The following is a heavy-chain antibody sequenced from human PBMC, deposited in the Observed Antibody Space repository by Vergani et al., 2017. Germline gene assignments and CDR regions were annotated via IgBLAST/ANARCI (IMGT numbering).Heavy chain of an antibody. V-gene: IGHV3-48*04. CDR2: ISSSSSTI. J-gene: IGHJ4*02. D-gene: IGHD5-18*01. CDR1: GFTFSSYS. Sequence: EVQLVESGGGLVQPGGSLRLSCAASGFTFSSYSMNWVRQAPGKGLEWVSYISSSSSTIYYADSVKRRFTISRDNAKNSLYLQMNSLRAEDTAVYYCARGGYSYGYGFDYWGQGTLVTVSS. CDR3: ARGGYSYGYGFDY.